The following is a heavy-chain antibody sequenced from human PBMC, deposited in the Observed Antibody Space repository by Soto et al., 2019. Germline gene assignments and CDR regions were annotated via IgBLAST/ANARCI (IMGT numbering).Heavy chain of an antibody. J-gene: IGHJ6*02. CDR1: GYSFASYW. CDR3: ARTRSFTLGFYYDGMDV. D-gene: IGHD6-6*01. Sequence: GESLKISCQGSGYSFASYWIGWVRQMPGKDLEWMGIIYPGDSDTRYSPSFQGQVTISAAKSLRTAYLQWTSLKASDTALYYCARTRSFTLGFYYDGMDVWGQGTTVTVSS. V-gene: IGHV5-51*01. CDR2: IYPGDSDT.